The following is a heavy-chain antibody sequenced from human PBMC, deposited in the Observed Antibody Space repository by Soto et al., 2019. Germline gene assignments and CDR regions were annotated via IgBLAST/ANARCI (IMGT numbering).Heavy chain of an antibody. J-gene: IGHJ4*02. CDR1: GFTFSDYY. Sequence: GGSLRLSCAASGFTFSDYYMSWIRQAPGKGLEWVSYISSSGSTIYYADSVKGRFTISRDNAKNSLYLQMNSLRAEDTAVYYCARDVGSIVVVPAATDAGDYWGQGTLVTVSS. CDR3: ARDVGSIVVVPAATDAGDY. CDR2: ISSSGSTI. D-gene: IGHD2-2*01. V-gene: IGHV3-11*01.